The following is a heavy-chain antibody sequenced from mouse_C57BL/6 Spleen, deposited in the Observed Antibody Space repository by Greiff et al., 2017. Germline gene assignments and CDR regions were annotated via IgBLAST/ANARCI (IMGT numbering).Heavy chain of an antibody. Sequence: VQLQQSGAELVRPGSSVKLSCKASGYTFTSYWMHWVKQRPIQGLEWIGNIDPSDSETHYNQKFKDKATLTVDKSSSTAYMQLSSLTSEDSAFYYCARSDSSGYGSAYWGQGTLVTVSA. CDR2: IDPSDSET. CDR3: ARSDSSGYGSAY. CDR1: GYTFTSYW. D-gene: IGHD3-2*02. V-gene: IGHV1-52*01. J-gene: IGHJ3*01.